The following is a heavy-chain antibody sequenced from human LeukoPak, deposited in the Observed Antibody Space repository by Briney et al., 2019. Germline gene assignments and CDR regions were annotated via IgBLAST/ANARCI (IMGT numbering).Heavy chain of an antibody. Sequence: GGSLRLSCAGSGFTFSTYAMGWVRQAPGKGREWGSGLSGSGSSTYYVDSVRGRFTISRDNSKNKMYLQINSLRAEDKAPYYCAKAVSSSKAGSDYWGQGTLVTVSS. CDR2: LSGSGSST. D-gene: IGHD6-6*01. J-gene: IGHJ4*02. CDR3: AKAVSSSKAGSDY. V-gene: IGHV3-23*01. CDR1: GFTFSTYA.